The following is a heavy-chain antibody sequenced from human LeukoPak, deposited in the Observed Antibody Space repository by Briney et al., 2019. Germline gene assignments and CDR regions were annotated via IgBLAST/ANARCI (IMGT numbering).Heavy chain of an antibody. CDR2: INSDGSST. J-gene: IGHJ4*02. CDR3: ARVLARGSFDY. V-gene: IGHV3-74*01. D-gene: IGHD3-16*01. Sequence: PGGSLRLSCAASGFTFSSYWMHWVRQAPGKWLVWVSRINSDGSSTSYADSVKGRFTISRDNAKNTLYLQMNSLRAEDTAVYYCARVLARGSFDYWGQGTLVTVSP. CDR1: GFTFSSYW.